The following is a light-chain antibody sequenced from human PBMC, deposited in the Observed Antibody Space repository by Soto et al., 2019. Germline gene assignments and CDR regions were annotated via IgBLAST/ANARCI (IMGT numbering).Light chain of an antibody. Sequence: GRRATLFCRASQSISDTLAWYQQKPGQAPRLLIYSASRGATGFPARFSGSGSGTDFTLTISRLEPEDFAVYYCQQYRSSPLTFGGGTKVDIK. CDR3: QQYRSSPLT. CDR1: QSISDT. V-gene: IGKV3-20*01. J-gene: IGKJ4*01. CDR2: SAS.